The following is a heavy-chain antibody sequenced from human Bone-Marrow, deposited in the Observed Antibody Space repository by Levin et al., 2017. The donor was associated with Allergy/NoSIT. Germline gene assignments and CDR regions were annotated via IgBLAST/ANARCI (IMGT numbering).Heavy chain of an antibody. CDR3: AADPRVGEGYYLGDFPH. V-gene: IGHV1-58*01. D-gene: IGHD3-22*01. J-gene: IGHJ1*01. CDR1: GFTFTTSA. CDR2: IVVGSDIK. Sequence: SVKVSCKASGFTFTTSAVQWVRQARGQRLEWIGWIVVGSDIKNYAQNFQERVTITRDMSTSTAYLELSSLRSDDTAVYYCAADPRVGEGYYLGDFPHWGQGTLVTVSS.